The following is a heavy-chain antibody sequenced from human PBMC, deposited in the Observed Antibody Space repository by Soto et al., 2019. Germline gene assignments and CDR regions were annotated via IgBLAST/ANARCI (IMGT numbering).Heavy chain of an antibody. CDR2: IYYSGST. J-gene: IGHJ3*02. D-gene: IGHD5-12*01. V-gene: IGHV4-59*01. CDR1: GGSISSYY. Sequence: SETLSLTCTVSGGSISSYYWSWIRQPPGKGLEWIGHIYYSGSTNYNPSLKSRVTISVDTSKNQFSLKLSSVTAADTAVYYCARGDDSGYDSAFDIWGQGTMVTVSS. CDR3: ARGDDSGYDSAFDI.